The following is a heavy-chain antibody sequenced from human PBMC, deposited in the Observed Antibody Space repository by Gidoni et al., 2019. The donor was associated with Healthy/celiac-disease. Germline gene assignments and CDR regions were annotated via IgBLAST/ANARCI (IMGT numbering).Heavy chain of an antibody. CDR1: GVPISSGSHY. V-gene: IGHV4-61*02. CDR2: IYTSGST. J-gene: IGHJ4*02. CDR3: ASYSSGWGEFFDY. D-gene: IGHD6-19*01. Sequence: QVQLQESGPGLVKPSQTLSLSCTVSGVPISSGSHYWSWIRQPAGTGLEWIGRIYTSGSTNSNHSLKRRVTISVDTSKNQFSLELSSVTAADTAVYYCASYSSGWGEFFDYWGQGTLVTVSS.